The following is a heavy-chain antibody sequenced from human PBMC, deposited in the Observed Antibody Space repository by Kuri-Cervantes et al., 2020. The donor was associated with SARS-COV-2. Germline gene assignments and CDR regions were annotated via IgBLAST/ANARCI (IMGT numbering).Heavy chain of an antibody. V-gene: IGHV3-23*01. CDR3: ARHYYGSGSYYNWGSLDY. CDR1: GFTFSSYA. J-gene: IGHJ4*02. D-gene: IGHD3-10*01. CDR2: ISGSGGST. Sequence: GGSLRLSCAASGFTFSSYAMSWVRQAPGKGLEWVSAISGSGGSTYYADSVKGRFTISRDNAKNSLYLQMNSLRAEDTAVYYCARHYYGSGSYYNWGSLDYWGQGTLVTVSS.